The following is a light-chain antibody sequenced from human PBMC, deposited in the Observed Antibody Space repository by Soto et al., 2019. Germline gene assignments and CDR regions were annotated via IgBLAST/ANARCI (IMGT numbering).Light chain of an antibody. V-gene: IGKV3-20*01. CDR1: QSVNNNY. Sequence: EIVLMQSPGTLSLSPGEGATLSCRASQSVNNNYLAWYQQRPGQAPTVLIFDTSRRATGVPDRFSGSGSGTDVTLRISRVEPDDFAVYYCQQYGSSQFTFGPGTKVNIK. J-gene: IGKJ3*01. CDR3: QQYGSSQFT. CDR2: DTS.